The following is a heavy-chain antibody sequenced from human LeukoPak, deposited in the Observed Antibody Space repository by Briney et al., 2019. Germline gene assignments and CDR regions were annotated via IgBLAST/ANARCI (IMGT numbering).Heavy chain of an antibody. CDR3: ARDVLLITGTFYYYCYGMDV. CDR2: IKQDGSVK. J-gene: IGHJ6*02. Sequence: RGSLRLSCAAPGFTFSSYWMSWVRQAPGKGLEWVANIKQDGSVKYYVDSVKGGFTISRDNAKNSLYLQMNSLRAEDTAVYYCARDVLLITGTFYYYCYGMDVWGQGTTVTVSS. CDR1: GFTFSSYW. D-gene: IGHD1-7*01. V-gene: IGHV3-7*01.